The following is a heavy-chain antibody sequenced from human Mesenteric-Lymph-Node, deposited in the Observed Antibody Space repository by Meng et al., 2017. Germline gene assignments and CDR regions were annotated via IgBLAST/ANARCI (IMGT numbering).Heavy chain of an antibody. CDR2: INHSGST. Sequence: QVALQESGPGLVKPSETLSLTCAVYGGSFSGYYWSWIRQPPGKGLEWIGEINHSGSTYYNPSLKSRVTISVDTSKNQFSLKLSSVTAADTAVYYCARDNSSGYYGNWGQGTLVTVSS. D-gene: IGHD3-22*01. CDR1: GGSFSGYY. V-gene: IGHV4-34*09. J-gene: IGHJ1*01. CDR3: ARDNSSGYYGN.